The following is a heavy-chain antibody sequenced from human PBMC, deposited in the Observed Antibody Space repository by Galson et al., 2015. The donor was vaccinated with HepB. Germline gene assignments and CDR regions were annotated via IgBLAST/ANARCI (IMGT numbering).Heavy chain of an antibody. J-gene: IGHJ6*02. V-gene: IGHV3-21*01. CDR2: ISSSSSYI. D-gene: IGHD4-17*01. CDR1: GFTFSSYS. Sequence: SLRLSCAASGFTFSSYSMNWVRQAPGKGLEWVSSISSSSSYIYYADSVKGRFTISRDNAKNSLYLQMNSLRAEDTAVYYCARDESGEPPYYYYGMDVWGQGTTVTVSS. CDR3: ARDESGEPPYYYYGMDV.